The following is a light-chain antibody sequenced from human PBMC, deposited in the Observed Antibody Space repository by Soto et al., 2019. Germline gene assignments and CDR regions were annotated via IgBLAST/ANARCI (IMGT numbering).Light chain of an antibody. Sequence: QSGLTQPASVSGSPGQSITISCTGTSSDIGGYKYVSWYQQHPGKVPKLLIYDVNNRPSGVSDRFSGSKSGNTASLTISGLQAEDEAEYYCCSYTSSTSLIFGGGTQLTVL. CDR3: CSYTSSTSLI. CDR1: SSDIGGYKY. J-gene: IGLJ2*01. CDR2: DVN. V-gene: IGLV2-14*03.